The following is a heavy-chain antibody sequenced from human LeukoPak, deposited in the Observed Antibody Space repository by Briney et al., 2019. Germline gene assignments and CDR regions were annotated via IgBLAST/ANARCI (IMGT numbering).Heavy chain of an antibody. CDR2: IYYSGST. Sequence: SETLSLTCTVSGGSISSYYWSWIRQPPGKGLEWVGYIYYSGSTNYHPSLKSRVTISVDTSKTQFSLKLSSVTAADTAVYYCARENYSDYVFDYWGQGTLVTVSS. CDR3: ARENYSDYVFDY. V-gene: IGHV4-59*01. J-gene: IGHJ4*02. D-gene: IGHD4-11*01. CDR1: GGSISSYY.